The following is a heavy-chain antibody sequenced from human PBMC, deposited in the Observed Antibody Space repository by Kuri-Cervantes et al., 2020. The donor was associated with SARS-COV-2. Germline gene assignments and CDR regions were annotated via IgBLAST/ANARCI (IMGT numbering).Heavy chain of an antibody. CDR1: GFTFSSYS. Sequence: GSLRLSCAASGFTFSSYSMNWVRQAPGKGLEWVSSISSSSSYIYYADSVKGRFTISRDNAKNSLYLQMNSLRAEDTAVYYCARDQTGDSAVGAAFDIWGQGTMVTVSS. CDR2: ISSSSSYI. CDR3: ARDQTGDSAVGAAFDI. J-gene: IGHJ3*02. V-gene: IGHV3-21*01. D-gene: IGHD4-17*01.